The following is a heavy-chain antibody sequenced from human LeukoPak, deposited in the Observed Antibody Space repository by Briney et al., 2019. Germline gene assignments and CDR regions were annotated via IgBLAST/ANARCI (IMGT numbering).Heavy chain of an antibody. D-gene: IGHD3-3*01. Sequence: GGSLRPSCAASGFTFSSYAMSWVRQAPGKGLEWVSAISGSGGSTYYADSVKGRFTISRDNSKNTLYLQMNSLRAEDTAVYYCAKPQPGYDFWSGYDYFDYWGQGTLVTVSS. V-gene: IGHV3-23*01. CDR1: GFTFSSYA. CDR3: AKPQPGYDFWSGYDYFDY. J-gene: IGHJ4*02. CDR2: ISGSGGST.